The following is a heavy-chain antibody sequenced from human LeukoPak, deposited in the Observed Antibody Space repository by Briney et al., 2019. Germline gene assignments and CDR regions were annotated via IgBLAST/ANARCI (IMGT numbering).Heavy chain of an antibody. J-gene: IGHJ3*02. V-gene: IGHV1-58*01. CDR1: GFTFTSSA. Sequence: SVKVSCKASGFTFTSSAVQWVRQARGQRLEWIGWIVVGSGNTNYAQKFQEGVTITRDMSTSTAYMELSSLRSEDTAVYYCAAEWGTRAPDAFDIWGQGTMVTVSS. CDR2: IVVGSGNT. D-gene: IGHD3-16*01. CDR3: AAEWGTRAPDAFDI.